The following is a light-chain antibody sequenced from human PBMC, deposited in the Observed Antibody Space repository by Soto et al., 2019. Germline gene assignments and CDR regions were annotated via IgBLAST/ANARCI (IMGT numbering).Light chain of an antibody. CDR1: SGRSSYT. J-gene: IGLJ3*02. CDR2: LNSDGSH. V-gene: IGLV4-69*01. CDR3: QTWGPGMV. Sequence: QPVLTHSPSASASLGASVKLTCTLSSGRSSYTIAWHPQQPEKGPRYLMKLNSDGSHSKGYGIPDRFSGSSSGAERYLTISSLQSEDEADYYCQTWGPGMVFGGGTKLTVL.